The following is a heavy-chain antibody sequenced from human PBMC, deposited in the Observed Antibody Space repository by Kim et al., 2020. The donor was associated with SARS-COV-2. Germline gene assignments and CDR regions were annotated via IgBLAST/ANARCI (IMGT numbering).Heavy chain of an antibody. V-gene: IGHV4-39*01. J-gene: IGHJ4*02. CDR2: T. Sequence: TFYNPSLKSRVTMSVDTPNNQFSLKLSSWTAADTAVYYCSIRAQTVDFWGQGTLVTVSA. CDR3: SIRAQTVDF.